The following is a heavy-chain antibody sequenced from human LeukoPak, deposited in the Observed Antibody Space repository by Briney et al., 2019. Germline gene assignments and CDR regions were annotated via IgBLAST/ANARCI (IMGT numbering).Heavy chain of an antibody. J-gene: IGHJ5*02. D-gene: IGHD5-18*01. CDR2: IFQGGGEI. V-gene: IGHV3-23*01. CDR1: GFTFSDYA. Sequence: GGSLRLSCEVSGFTFSDYAMTWVRQPPGKGLEWVSSIFQGGGEIHYADSVRGRFTISRDNSKSTLFLQMNSLRAEDTAIYYCATYRQVLLPFEAWGQGTLVTVSS. CDR3: ATYRQVLLPFEA.